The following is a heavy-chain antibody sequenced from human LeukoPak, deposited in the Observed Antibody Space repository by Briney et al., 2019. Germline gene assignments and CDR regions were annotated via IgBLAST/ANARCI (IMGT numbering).Heavy chain of an antibody. CDR1: GGSLNNYY. V-gene: IGHV4-59*08. CDR2: IYYSGST. CDR3: ARGYPQYCSGGSCYSGGGWFDP. Sequence: PSETLSLTCTVSGGSLNNYYWTWIRQPPGKGLEWIGYIYYSGSTNYNPSLKSRVTISVDTSKNQFSLKLSSVTAADSAVYYCARGYPQYCSGGSCYSGGGWFDPWGQGTLVTVSS. J-gene: IGHJ5*02. D-gene: IGHD2-15*01.